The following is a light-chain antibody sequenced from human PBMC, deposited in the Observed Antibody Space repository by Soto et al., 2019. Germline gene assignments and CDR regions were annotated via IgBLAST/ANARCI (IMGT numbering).Light chain of an antibody. Sequence: EMVLTQSPGTLSLSPGERATLSCRASQSVSTGYLAWYQQKPGQAPRLLIYGASSRATGIPNRFSGSGSGTDFTLTISRLEPEDFAVYYCQHYGSSPRFGQGTKVEIK. J-gene: IGKJ1*01. CDR1: QSVSTGY. CDR2: GAS. CDR3: QHYGSSPR. V-gene: IGKV3-20*01.